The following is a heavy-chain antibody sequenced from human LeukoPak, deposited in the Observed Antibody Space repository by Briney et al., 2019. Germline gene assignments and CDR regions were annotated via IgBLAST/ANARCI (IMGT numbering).Heavy chain of an antibody. J-gene: IGHJ4*02. D-gene: IGHD1-26*01. CDR2: ISGGDGST. Sequence: PGGSLRLSCAASGFTFSSYAMSWVRLAPGKGLKWVSSISGGDGSTYYANSVKGRSTISRDNSKNTLYLQINNLGAEDTAVYYCAKDRPGAMLYFDCWGQGTLVTVSS. V-gene: IGHV3-23*01. CDR3: AKDRPGAMLYFDC. CDR1: GFTFSSYA.